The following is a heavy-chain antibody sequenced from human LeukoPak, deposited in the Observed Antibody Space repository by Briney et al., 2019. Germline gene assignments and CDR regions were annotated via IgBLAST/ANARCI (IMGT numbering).Heavy chain of an antibody. CDR3: ASPKIAAAGTPYDY. V-gene: IGHV3-11*06. J-gene: IGHJ4*02. D-gene: IGHD6-13*01. CDR1: GFTFSDYY. Sequence: PGGSLRLSCAASGFTFSDYYMSWIRQAPGKGLEWVSSISSSSSYIYYADSVKGRFTISRDNAKNSLYLQMNSLRAEDTAVYYCASPKIAAAGTPYDYWGQGTLVTVSS. CDR2: ISSSSSYI.